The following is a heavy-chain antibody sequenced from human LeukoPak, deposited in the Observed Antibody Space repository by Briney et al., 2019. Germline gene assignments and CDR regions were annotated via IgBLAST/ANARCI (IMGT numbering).Heavy chain of an antibody. CDR2: FHPEDGDT. CDR3: ARVIWYSSSWYGDY. D-gene: IGHD6-13*01. V-gene: IGHV1-24*01. J-gene: IGHJ4*02. Sequence: ASVKVSCKVSGYTLTELSMHWVRQAPGKGLEWVGGFHPEDGDTIYAQKFQGRVTMTEDTSTDTAYMELSSLRSEDTAVYYCARVIWYSSSWYGDYWGQGTLVTVSS. CDR1: GYTLTELS.